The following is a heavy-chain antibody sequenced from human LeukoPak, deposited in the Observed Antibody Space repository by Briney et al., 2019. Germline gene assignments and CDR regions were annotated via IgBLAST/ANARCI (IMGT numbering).Heavy chain of an antibody. CDR2: VSDNDGST. V-gene: IGHV3-23*01. D-gene: IGHD1-14*01. J-gene: IGHJ4*02. CDR1: GFIFTTSA. Sequence: PGGSLRLSCAASGFIFTTSAMRWVRQARGKGLVWVSSVSDNDGSTYYADIVKGRFTISRDTSKNILYLQMNSLRADDTAVYYCAKDVPTGTGRGWQDYWGQGTLVTVSP. CDR3: AKDVPTGTGRGWQDY.